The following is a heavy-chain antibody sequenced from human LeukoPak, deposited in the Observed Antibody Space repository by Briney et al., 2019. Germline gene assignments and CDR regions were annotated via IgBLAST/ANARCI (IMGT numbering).Heavy chain of an antibody. D-gene: IGHD1-26*01. CDR2: ISAYNGNT. V-gene: IGHV1-18*01. Sequence: ASVKVSCKASGYTFTSYGISWVRQAPGQGLEWMGWISAYNGNTNYAQKLQGRVTMTTDTSTSTAYMELRSLRSDDTAVYYCATGPPGSGIYGFDYWGQGTLVTVSS. CDR1: GYTFTSYG. J-gene: IGHJ4*02. CDR3: ATGPPGSGIYGFDY.